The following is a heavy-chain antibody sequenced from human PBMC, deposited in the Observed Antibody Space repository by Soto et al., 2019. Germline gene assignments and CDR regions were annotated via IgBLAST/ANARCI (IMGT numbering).Heavy chain of an antibody. D-gene: IGHD4-17*01. J-gene: IGHJ3*02. V-gene: IGHV4-34*01. CDR1: VGSFSGYF. CDR2: INHSGST. CDR3: TRGREVTVTDDLVAFDI. Sequence: QVQLQQWGAGLLKPSETLSLTCAVYVGSFSGYFWSWIRQPPGKGLEWIGEINHSGSTNYNPSLKSRVTISVDTSKNQFSLKLSSVTAADMARYYCTRGREVTVTDDLVAFDIWGQGTRVTVSS.